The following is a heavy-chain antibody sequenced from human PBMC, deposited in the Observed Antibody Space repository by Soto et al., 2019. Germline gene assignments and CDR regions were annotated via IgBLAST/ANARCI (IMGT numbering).Heavy chain of an antibody. V-gene: IGHV4-30-4*01. J-gene: IGHJ6*02. CDR3: ARGNGDYPMLLYYYGMDV. CDR1: GGSISSGDYY. D-gene: IGHD4-17*01. CDR2: IYYSGST. Sequence: SETLSLTCTVSGGSISSGDYYWSWIRQPPGKGLEWIGYIYYSGSTHYNPSLKSRVTISVDTSKNQFSLKLSSVTAADTAVYYCARGNGDYPMLLYYYGMDVWGQGTTVTVSS.